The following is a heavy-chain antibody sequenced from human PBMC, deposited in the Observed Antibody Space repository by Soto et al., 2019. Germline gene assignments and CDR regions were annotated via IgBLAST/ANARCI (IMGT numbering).Heavy chain of an antibody. CDR1: GGSISGSY. J-gene: IGHJ4*02. CDR3: ARSVAVPGAHIDY. CDR2: VYYTGST. Sequence: SETLSLTCSDSGGSISGSYWSWIRQSPGKGLEWLGYVYYTGSTNYSPSLRSRVSISVDTSKNEFSLRLSSVTAADTAVYFCARSVAVPGAHIDYWGQGTQVAVSS. V-gene: IGHV4-59*01. D-gene: IGHD6-19*01.